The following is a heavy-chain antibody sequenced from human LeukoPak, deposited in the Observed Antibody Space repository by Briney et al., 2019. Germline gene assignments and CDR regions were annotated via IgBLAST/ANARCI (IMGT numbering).Heavy chain of an antibody. CDR3: TRRAYCSGGTCYSDY. D-gene: IGHD2-15*01. CDR1: GGSISGSSYY. J-gene: IGHJ4*02. Sequence: PSETLSLTCTVSGGSISGSSYYWGWIRQPPGKGLEWIGSIYRDGSTYYNPSLKSRVTISVDTSKSQFSLKLSSVTAADTAVYYCTRRAYCSGGTCYSDYWGQGTLVTVSS. V-gene: IGHV4-39*01. CDR2: IYRDGST.